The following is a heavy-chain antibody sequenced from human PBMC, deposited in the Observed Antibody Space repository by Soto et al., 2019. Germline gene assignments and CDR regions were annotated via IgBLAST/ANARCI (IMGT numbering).Heavy chain of an antibody. V-gene: IGHV1-69*13. J-gene: IGHJ5*02. CDR1: GGTFSSYA. Sequence: SVKVSCKASGGTFSSYAISWVRQAPGQGLEWMGGIIPIFGTANYAQKFQGRVTITADESTSTAYMELSSLRSEDTAVYYCARAFDSGYYKSNWFDPWGQGTLVTVSS. CDR2: IIPIFGTA. D-gene: IGHD3-22*01. CDR3: ARAFDSGYYKSNWFDP.